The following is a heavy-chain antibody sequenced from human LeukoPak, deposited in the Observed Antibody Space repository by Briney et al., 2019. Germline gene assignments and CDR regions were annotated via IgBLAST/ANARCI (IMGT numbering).Heavy chain of an antibody. CDR2: IGPSGAST. Sequence: PGGSLRLTCAAYAFTFSSYAMSWVRQAPGHGLKWGSAIGPSGASTNYTDSVKGRFTISRDNSKNTLYLQMNSLRAEDTAVYYCAKKGGNSGFFDSWGQGTLVTVSS. CDR3: AKKGGNSGFFDS. V-gene: IGHV3-23*01. J-gene: IGHJ4*02. CDR1: AFTFSSYA. D-gene: IGHD4-23*01.